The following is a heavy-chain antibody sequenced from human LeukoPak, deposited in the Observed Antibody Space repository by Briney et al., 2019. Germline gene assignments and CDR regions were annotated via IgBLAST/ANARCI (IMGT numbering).Heavy chain of an antibody. CDR3: AKQGRDWLRDYYYYMDV. J-gene: IGHJ6*03. CDR1: GFTFSTYA. Sequence: GGSLRLSCAASGFTFSTYAMSWVRLAPGKGLEWVSAISANGGSTFYADSVKGRFTVSRDSSKDTLYLRMNSLRAEDTAVYYCAKQGRDWLRDYYYYMDVWGKGTTVTISS. CDR2: ISANGGST. V-gene: IGHV3-23*01. D-gene: IGHD3-9*01.